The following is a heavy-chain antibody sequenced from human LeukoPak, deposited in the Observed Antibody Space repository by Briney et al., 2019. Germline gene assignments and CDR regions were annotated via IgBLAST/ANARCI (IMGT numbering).Heavy chain of an antibody. CDR2: TNSGGTST. Sequence: GGSLRLSCATSGSPFSDFSMSWVRQAPGKGLEWISTTNSGGTSTYYAESVKGRFTISRDNSKNTLYLQMSSLRVEDTAVYYCAKQSYARSLGEGGPGTLVSVSS. D-gene: IGHD2-8*01. J-gene: IGHJ4*02. CDR3: AKQSYARSLGE. CDR1: GSPFSDFS. V-gene: IGHV3-23*01.